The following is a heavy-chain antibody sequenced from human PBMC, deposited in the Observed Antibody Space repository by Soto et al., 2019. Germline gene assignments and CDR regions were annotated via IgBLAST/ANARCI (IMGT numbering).Heavy chain of an antibody. Sequence: AGGSLRLSCAVSGFICSSYDMSWVRQAPGKGLEWVSTILVGGSTHYEDSVKGRVTISRDTSKNTVYLQMNSLTAGDTAFYYCAKATATSGGAFEIYGQGTMVTVSS. J-gene: IGHJ3*02. CDR1: GFICSSYD. CDR2: ILVGGST. V-gene: IGHV3-23*01. D-gene: IGHD1-1*01. CDR3: AKATATSGGAFEI.